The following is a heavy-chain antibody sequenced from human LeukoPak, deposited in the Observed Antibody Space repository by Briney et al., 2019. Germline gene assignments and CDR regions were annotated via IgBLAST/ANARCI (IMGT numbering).Heavy chain of an antibody. D-gene: IGHD3-10*02. CDR1: GGSISSGDYY. J-gene: IGHJ4*02. Sequence: SETLSLTCTVSGGSISSGDYYWSWIRQPPGKGLEWIGNIYSTGNTYYNPSLKSRLTISLDTSKNQFSLKLRSVTAADTAVYYCAKDVRIWGQGILVTVSS. CDR2: IYSTGNT. V-gene: IGHV4-39*07. CDR3: AKDVRI.